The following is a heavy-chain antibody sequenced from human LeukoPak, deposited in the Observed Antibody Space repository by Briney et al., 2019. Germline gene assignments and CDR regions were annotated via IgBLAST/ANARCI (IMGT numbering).Heavy chain of an antibody. Sequence: GASVKLSCKASGYTFTSYGISWVRQPPGQGLEWMGCITAYNGNTNYAQKLQGRVTMTTDTSTSSAYMELRSLRSDNTAVYYCARDSPWSEAEQWLVRFDYWGQGTLVTVSS. V-gene: IGHV1-18*04. D-gene: IGHD6-19*01. CDR3: ARDSPWSEAEQWLVRFDY. J-gene: IGHJ4*02. CDR1: GYTFTSYG. CDR2: ITAYNGNT.